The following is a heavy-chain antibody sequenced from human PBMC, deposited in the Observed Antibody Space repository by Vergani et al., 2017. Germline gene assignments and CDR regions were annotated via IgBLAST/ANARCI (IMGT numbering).Heavy chain of an antibody. V-gene: IGHV4-31*03. CDR1: AGSTSSGGYY. J-gene: IGHJ4*02. Sequence: QVQLQESGPGLVKPSQTLSLTCTVSAGSTSSGGYYWRWIRQHPRKVLEWIGYIYYSGSTYYDPSLKSRVTISVDTSKNQFSLKLSSVTAADAAVYYCARDRCYGCMDYWGQGTLVTVSS. D-gene: IGHD4-23*01. CDR2: IYYSGST. CDR3: ARDRCYGCMDY.